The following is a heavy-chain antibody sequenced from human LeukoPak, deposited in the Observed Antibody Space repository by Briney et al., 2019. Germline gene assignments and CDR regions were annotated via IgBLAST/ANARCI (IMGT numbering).Heavy chain of an antibody. D-gene: IGHD1-26*01. CDR2: INHNGDNI. CDR3: AKGGAPAA. CDR1: GFKFVAFA. V-gene: IGHV3-9*01. Sequence: SGGSRRLSWAASGFKFVAFAMFGFGQAPGKSLEWVSGINHNGDNIGYSDSVRGRFTISRDSAKDSLYLQINNLRLEDTAIYYCAKGGAPAAWGKGTTVTVSS. J-gene: IGHJ6*04.